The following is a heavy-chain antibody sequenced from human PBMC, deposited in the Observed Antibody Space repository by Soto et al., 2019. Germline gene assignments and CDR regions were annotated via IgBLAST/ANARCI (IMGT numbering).Heavy chain of an antibody. CDR2: IGGDSRAT. J-gene: IGHJ4*02. V-gene: IGHV3-23*01. D-gene: IGHD1-1*01. CDR3: TKDNNWDDPG. CDR1: GFTFSTNA. Sequence: GGSLRLSCAASGFTFSTNAMTWVRQAPGKGLEWVSIIGGDSRATLYADSVKGRFTVSRDNSKNTLYLDMNSLRGEDTAIYYCTKDNNWDDPGWGQGTLVTVSS.